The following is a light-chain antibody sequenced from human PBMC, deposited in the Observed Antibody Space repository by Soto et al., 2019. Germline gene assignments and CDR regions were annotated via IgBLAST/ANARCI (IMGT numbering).Light chain of an antibody. CDR3: QQGYT. CDR1: QSISSW. CDR2: DAS. V-gene: IGKV1-5*01. J-gene: IGKJ2*01. Sequence: DIPMTQSPSTLSASVGDRVTITCRASQSISSWLAWYQQKPGKAPKLLIYDASSLESGVPSRFSGSGSGTEFTLTISSLQPDDFATYYCQQGYTFGQGTKLEIK.